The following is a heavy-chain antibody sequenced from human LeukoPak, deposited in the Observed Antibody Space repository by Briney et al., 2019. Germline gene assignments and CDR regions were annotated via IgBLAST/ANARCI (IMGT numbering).Heavy chain of an antibody. V-gene: IGHV4-39*01. CDR3: ARHMPVPDYGDYGYYFDY. CDR2: IYYSGST. Sequence: SETLSLTCTVSGGSISSSSYYWGWIRQPPGKGLEWIGSIYYSGSTYYNPSLKSRVTISVDTSKNQFSLKLSSVTAADTAVYYCARHMPVPDYGDYGYYFDYWGQGTLVTVSS. CDR1: GGSISSSSYY. D-gene: IGHD4-17*01. J-gene: IGHJ4*02.